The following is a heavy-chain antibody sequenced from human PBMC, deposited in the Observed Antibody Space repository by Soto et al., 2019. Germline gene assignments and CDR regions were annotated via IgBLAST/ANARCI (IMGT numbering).Heavy chain of an antibody. Sequence: QITLKESGPTLVKPTQTLTLTCTFSGFSLSTSGVGMGWIRQPPGKALEWLALIYWDDDKRYSPSLKSRLTITKDSSKNQVVLTMTNMDPVDTATYYYAHRLTARGASSYYYMDVWGKGTTVTVSS. J-gene: IGHJ6*03. CDR1: GFSLSTSGVG. V-gene: IGHV2-5*02. CDR2: IYWDDDK. CDR3: AHRLTARGASSYYYMDV. D-gene: IGHD6-6*01.